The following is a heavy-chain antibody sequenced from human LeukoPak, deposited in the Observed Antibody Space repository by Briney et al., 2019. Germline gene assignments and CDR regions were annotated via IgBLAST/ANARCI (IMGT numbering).Heavy chain of an antibody. CDR3: ARDDGHFGRD. J-gene: IGHJ4*02. CDR1: GFTLRSYW. Sequence: AGGSLRLSCAPSGFTLRSYWMHWVRQAPGKGLVWVSHNNSDGISTIYADSVKGRFTISRDNDKNTLYLQMNSLRAEDTAVYFCARDDGHFGRDWGQGALVSVCS. V-gene: IGHV3-74*01. D-gene: IGHD3-3*01. CDR2: NNSDGIST.